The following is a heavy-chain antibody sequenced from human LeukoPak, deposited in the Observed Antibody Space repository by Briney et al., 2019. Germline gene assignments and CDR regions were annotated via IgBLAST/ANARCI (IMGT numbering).Heavy chain of an antibody. CDR2: FDPEDGET. Sequence: ASVKVSCKVSGYTLTESSMHWVRQAPGKGLEWMGGFDPEDGETIYAQKFQGRVTMTEDTSTDTAYMELSSLRSEDTAVYYCATSRYITNYYYYGMDVWGQGTTVTVSS. V-gene: IGHV1-24*01. D-gene: IGHD3-10*01. J-gene: IGHJ6*02. CDR3: ATSRYITNYYYYGMDV. CDR1: GYTLTESS.